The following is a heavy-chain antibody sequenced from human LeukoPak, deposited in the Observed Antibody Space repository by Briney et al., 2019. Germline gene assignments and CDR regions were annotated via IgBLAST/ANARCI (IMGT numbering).Heavy chain of an antibody. J-gene: IGHJ5*02. D-gene: IGHD3-22*01. CDR3: TRPISSGYYPFDP. CDR1: GGSISSSSYY. CDR2: IYYSGST. V-gene: IGHV4-39*01. Sequence: SETLSLTCTVSGGSISSSSYYWGWIRQPPGKGLEWIGSIYYSGSTYYNPSLKSRVTISVDTSKNQFSLKLSSVTAADTAVYYCTRPISSGYYPFDPWGQGTLVTVSS.